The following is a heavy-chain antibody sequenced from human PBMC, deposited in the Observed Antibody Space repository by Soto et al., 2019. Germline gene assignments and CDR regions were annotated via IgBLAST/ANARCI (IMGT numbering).Heavy chain of an antibody. J-gene: IGHJ3*02. D-gene: IGHD3-22*01. Sequence: QVQLQESGPGLVKPSQTLSLTCSVSGDSISRIDYCWTWIRQHPEKGLEWIGNIYFRGNTYYSPSLESRLTISVDTSKNQFSLKLTSVTAADTAVYYCAREGGSYDSGGYLIRGAFDIWGQGTMVTVSS. V-gene: IGHV4-31*03. CDR2: IYFRGNT. CDR1: GDSISRIDYC. CDR3: AREGGSYDSGGYLIRGAFDI.